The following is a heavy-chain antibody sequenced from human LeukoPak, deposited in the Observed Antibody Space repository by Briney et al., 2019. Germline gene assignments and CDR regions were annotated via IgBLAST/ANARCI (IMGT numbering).Heavy chain of an antibody. CDR1: GGTFSSYA. V-gene: IGHV1-69*01. Sequence: SVKVCCKASGGTFSSYAISWVRRAPGHGLEWRGGIIPIFGTANYAQKFQGRVTITADDSTSTACMELSSVRSEDTDVYYCASSLLYGSGNNFDYWGQGTLVTVSS. CDR3: ASSLLYGSGNNFDY. J-gene: IGHJ4*02. CDR2: IIPIFGTA. D-gene: IGHD3-10*01.